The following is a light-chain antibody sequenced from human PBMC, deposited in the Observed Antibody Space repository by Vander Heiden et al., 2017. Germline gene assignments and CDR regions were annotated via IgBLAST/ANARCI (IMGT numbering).Light chain of an antibody. CDR3: AESDDSLSALV. CDR1: SSNIGSNY. CDR2: SNN. J-gene: IGLJ3*02. Sequence: QSVLTQPPSASGTPGQRVTISCSGSSSNIGSNYVYWYQQLPGTAPKLLIYSNNQRPSGVPDRFSGSKSGTSASPATSGLRSEDEADYYCAESDDSLSALVFGGGTKLTVL. V-gene: IGLV1-47*02.